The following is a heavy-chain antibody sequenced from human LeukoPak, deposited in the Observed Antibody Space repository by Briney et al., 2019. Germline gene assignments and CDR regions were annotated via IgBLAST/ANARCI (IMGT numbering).Heavy chain of an antibody. V-gene: IGHV4-4*09. CDR2: IPTSGDI. D-gene: IGHD5-18*01. Sequence: PSETLSLTCTVSGDSIRNSYWSWIRQPPGKGLEWIGYIPTSGDINYNRSLKSRVTISLQTSKNQVSLKVNSVTAADTAVYFCARVKVNTAMALQYYHYYMDVWGKGTTVIVSS. CDR3: ARVKVNTAMALQYYHYYMDV. J-gene: IGHJ6*03. CDR1: GDSIRNSY.